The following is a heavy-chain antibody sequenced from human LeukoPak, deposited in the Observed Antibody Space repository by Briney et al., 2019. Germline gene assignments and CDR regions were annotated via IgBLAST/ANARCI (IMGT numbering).Heavy chain of an antibody. J-gene: IGHJ4*02. V-gene: IGHV1-2*06. CDR3: ARGDLYSSSVDY. CDR1: GYTFTGYY. CDR2: INPNSGGT. D-gene: IGHD6-6*01. Sequence: ASVKVSCKASGYTFTGYYMHWVRQAPGQGLEWMGRINPNSGGTNYAQKFQGRVTMTRDTSNSTAYMELSWLRSDDTAVYYCARGDLYSSSVDYWGQGTLVTVSS.